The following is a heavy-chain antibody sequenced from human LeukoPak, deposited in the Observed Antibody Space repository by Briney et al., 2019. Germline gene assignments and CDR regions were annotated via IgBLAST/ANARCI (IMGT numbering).Heavy chain of an antibody. CDR2: IKQDGNEK. V-gene: IGHV3-7*03. D-gene: IGHD3-10*02. CDR3: AELGITMIGGV. J-gene: IGHJ6*04. Sequence: GGSLRLSCAASGFTFSNSWMSWVRQAPGKGLEWVANIKQDGNEKYYVDSVKGRFTISRDNAKNSLYLQMNSLRAEDTAVYYCAELGITMIGGVWGKGTTVTISS. CDR1: GFTFSNSW.